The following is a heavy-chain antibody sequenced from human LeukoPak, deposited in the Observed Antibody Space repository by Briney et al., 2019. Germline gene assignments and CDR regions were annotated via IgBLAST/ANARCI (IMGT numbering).Heavy chain of an antibody. CDR3: ARVGNGYVMDY. Sequence: GGSLRLTCAASGFTFSRFWMSWVRQAPGKGLEWLANIKQDRREKYYVDSVKGRFTISRDNAKNSLYLQMNSDRAEDTAVYYCARVGNGYVMDYWGQGTLVTVSS. J-gene: IGHJ4*02. D-gene: IGHD5-12*01. CDR2: IKQDRREK. V-gene: IGHV3-7*01. CDR1: GFTFSRFW.